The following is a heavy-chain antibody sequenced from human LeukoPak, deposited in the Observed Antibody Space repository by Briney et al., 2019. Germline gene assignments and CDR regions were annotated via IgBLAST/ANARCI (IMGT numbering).Heavy chain of an antibody. Sequence: GESLKISCKGSGYSFTSYWIGWVRQMPGKGLEWMGIIYPGGSDTRYSPSFQGQVTISADKSISTAYLQWSSLKASDTAMYYCARGSRGYDFWSGYPNWFDPWGQGTLVTVSS. CDR3: ARGSRGYDFWSGYPNWFDP. J-gene: IGHJ5*02. D-gene: IGHD3-3*01. V-gene: IGHV5-51*01. CDR2: IYPGGSDT. CDR1: GYSFTSYW.